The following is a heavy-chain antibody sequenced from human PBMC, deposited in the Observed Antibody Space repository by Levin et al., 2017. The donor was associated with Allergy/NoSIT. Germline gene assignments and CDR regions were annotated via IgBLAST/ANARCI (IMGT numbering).Heavy chain of an antibody. J-gene: IGHJ4*02. V-gene: IGHV6-1*01. CDR1: GDSVSSNSAA. CDR3: AREKMENPGVNVLLWFGEPTPYYFDY. Sequence: SQTLSLTCAISGDSVSSNSAAWNWIRQSPSRGLEWLGRTYYRSKWYNDYAVSVKSRITINPDTSKNQFSLQLNSVTPEDTAVYYCAREKMENPGVNVLLWFGEPTPYYFDYWGQGTLVTVSS. D-gene: IGHD3-10*01. CDR2: TYYRSKWYN.